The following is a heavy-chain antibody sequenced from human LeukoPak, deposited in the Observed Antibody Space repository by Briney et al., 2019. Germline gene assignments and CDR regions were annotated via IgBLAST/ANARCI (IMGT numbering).Heavy chain of an antibody. J-gene: IGHJ3*02. CDR3: ARINSGNYLRAFDI. D-gene: IGHD1-26*01. V-gene: IGHV4-4*02. CDR1: GGSISSSSW. CDR2: ISRGGST. Sequence: SDTLSLTCVVSGGSISSSSWWTWVRQSPGKGLEWIGEISRGGSTNYNPSLKSRVTISVDTSQNQFSLKLRSVTAADTAVYYCARINSGNYLRAFDIWGQGTMVTVSS.